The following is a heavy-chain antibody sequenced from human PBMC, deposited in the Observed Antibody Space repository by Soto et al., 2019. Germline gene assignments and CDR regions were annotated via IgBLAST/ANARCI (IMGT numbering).Heavy chain of an antibody. D-gene: IGHD6-6*01. CDR3: ASSSSGSPDS. J-gene: IGHJ4*02. V-gene: IGHV1-18*01. Sequence: QIQLVQSGAEVKQPGASVKVSCKASGYTFKTYGISWVRQAPGQGLEWMGWISAYDGDTNHAQTLQGRVSMTTDISTSTAYMELTSLTSDDTAVSYCASSSSGSPDSWGQGTLVTVSS. CDR2: ISAYDGDT. CDR1: GYTFKTYG.